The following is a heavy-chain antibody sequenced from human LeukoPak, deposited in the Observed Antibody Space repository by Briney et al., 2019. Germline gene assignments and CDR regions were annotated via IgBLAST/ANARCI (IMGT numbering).Heavy chain of an antibody. CDR3: ARDGPYYGSGFDAFDI. V-gene: IGHV3-20*04. D-gene: IGHD3-10*01. CDR2: INWNGGST. CDR1: GFTFDDYG. J-gene: IGHJ3*02. Sequence: QPGGSLRLSCAASGFTFDDYGMSWVRQAPGKGLEWVSGINWNGGSTGYADSVKGRFTISRDNAKNSLYLQMNSLRAEDTALYYCARDGPYYGSGFDAFDIWGQGTMVTVSS.